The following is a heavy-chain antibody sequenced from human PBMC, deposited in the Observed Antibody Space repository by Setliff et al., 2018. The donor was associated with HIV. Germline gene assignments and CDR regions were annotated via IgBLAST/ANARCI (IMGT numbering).Heavy chain of an antibody. CDR2: INHRGRT. D-gene: IGHD3-3*01. Sequence: SETLSLTCAVYGGSLSGYYWSRIRQAPGKGLEWIGEINHRGRTRYNPSLKSRVTISVETSKNQFSLKVNSVTAADTAFYYCARGFSGDYVFTGYMGVWGKGTTVTVSS. J-gene: IGHJ6*03. CDR3: ARGFSGDYVFTGYMGV. CDR1: GGSLSGYY. V-gene: IGHV4-34*01.